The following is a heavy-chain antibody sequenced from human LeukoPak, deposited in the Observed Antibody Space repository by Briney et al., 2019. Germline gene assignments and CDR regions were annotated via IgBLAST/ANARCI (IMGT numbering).Heavy chain of an antibody. D-gene: IGHD1-1*01. CDR1: GGTFSSYT. CDR2: IIPILGIA. V-gene: IGHV1-69*02. CDR3: AKISTTGKRDFDY. J-gene: IGHJ4*02. Sequence: SVKVSRKASGGTFSSYTISWVRQAPGQGLEWMGRIIPILGIANYAQKFQGRVTITADKSTSTAYMELSSLRSEDTAVYYCAKISTTGKRDFDYWGQGTLVTVSS.